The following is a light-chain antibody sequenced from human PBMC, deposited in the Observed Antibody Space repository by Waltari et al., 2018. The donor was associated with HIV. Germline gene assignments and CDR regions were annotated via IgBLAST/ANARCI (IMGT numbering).Light chain of an antibody. Sequence: QSALTQPRSVSGSPGQSVTISCTGTSSDVGGYNYVSWYQQYPGKAPKLMIYDVSKRPSGVPDRFSGSKSGTTASLTISGLQAEDEADYYCCSYAGSYTFVFGGGTKLTVL. J-gene: IGLJ2*01. V-gene: IGLV2-11*01. CDR3: CSYAGSYTFV. CDR2: DVS. CDR1: SSDVGGYNY.